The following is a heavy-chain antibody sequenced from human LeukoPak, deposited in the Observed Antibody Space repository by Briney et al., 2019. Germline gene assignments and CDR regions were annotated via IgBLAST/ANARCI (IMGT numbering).Heavy chain of an antibody. V-gene: IGHV1-69*13. CDR3: ARGAAAGTGFDY. J-gene: IGHJ4*02. Sequence: ASVKVSCRASGGTFSSYAISWVRQAPGQGLEWMGGIIPIFGTANYAQKFQGRVTITADESTSIAYMELSSLRSEDTAVYYCARGAAAGTGFDYWGQGTLVTVSS. CDR1: GGTFSSYA. D-gene: IGHD6-13*01. CDR2: IIPIFGTA.